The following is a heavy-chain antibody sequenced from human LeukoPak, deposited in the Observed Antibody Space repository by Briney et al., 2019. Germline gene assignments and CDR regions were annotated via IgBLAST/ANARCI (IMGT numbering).Heavy chain of an antibody. CDR2: IKQDGSEK. CDR3: ARSSITIDPREDFDY. V-gene: IGHV3-7*01. CDR1: GFTPSSYW. Sequence: PGGSLRLSCAASGFTPSSYWMSWVRQTPGKGLEWVSNIKQDGSEKYYVDSVKGRFTISSDNAKNSLYLQMNSLRAEDTAVYDCARSSITIDPREDFDYWGQGTLVTVSS. D-gene: IGHD3-10*01. J-gene: IGHJ4*02.